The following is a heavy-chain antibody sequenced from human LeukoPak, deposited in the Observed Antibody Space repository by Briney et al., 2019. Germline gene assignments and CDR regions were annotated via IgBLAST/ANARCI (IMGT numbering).Heavy chain of an antibody. J-gene: IGHJ4*02. V-gene: IGHV4-30-4*08. CDR1: GFSLNTSGVC. D-gene: IGHD2-8*02. CDR3: ARDRPLLS. CDR2: IYYSGST. Sequence: ESGPTLVKPTQTLTLTCTFSGFSLNTSGVCVGWIRQPPGKGLEWIGYIYYSGSTYYNPSLKSRVTISVDTSKNQFSLKLSSVTAADTAVYYCARDRPLLSWGQGTLVTVSS.